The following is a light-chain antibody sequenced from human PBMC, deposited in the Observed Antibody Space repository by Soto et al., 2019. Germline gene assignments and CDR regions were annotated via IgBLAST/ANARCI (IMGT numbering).Light chain of an antibody. J-gene: IGKJ4*01. CDR1: QSVSSY. Sequence: NVLTQSLATLSLSPGERATLSCRASQSVSSYLAWYQQKPGQAPRLLIYDASNRATGIPARFSGSGSGTDFTLTISSLEPEDFAVYYCQQRSNWPPLTFGGGTKVDI. V-gene: IGKV3-11*01. CDR3: QQRSNWPPLT. CDR2: DAS.